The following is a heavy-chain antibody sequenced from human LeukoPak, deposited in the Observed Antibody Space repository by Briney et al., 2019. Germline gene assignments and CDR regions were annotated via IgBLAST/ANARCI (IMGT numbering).Heavy chain of an antibody. D-gene: IGHD1-26*01. V-gene: IGHV4-39*01. J-gene: IGHJ4*02. Sequence: SETLSLTCTVSGGSISSSSYYWGWIRQPPGKGLEWIGSIYYSGSTYYNPSLKSRVTISVDTSKNQFSLKLSSVTAADTAVYYCALGAVFDYWGQGTLVTVSS. CDR2: IYYSGST. CDR1: GGSISSSSYY. CDR3: ALGAVFDY.